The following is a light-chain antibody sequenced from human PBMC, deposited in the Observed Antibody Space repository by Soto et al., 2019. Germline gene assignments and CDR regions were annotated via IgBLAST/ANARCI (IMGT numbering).Light chain of an antibody. CDR3: QQYGSSQWT. CDR2: GAS. Sequence: EIVLTQVPGTLSLSPGGRATLSCRASQSVSRRLAWYQHRPGQSPRLIISGASMRASGVPVRFSGSGSGTDCTLTISRLEPEDFAVYYCQQYGSSQWTFGQGTKVDI. CDR1: QSVSRR. V-gene: IGKV3-20*01. J-gene: IGKJ1*01.